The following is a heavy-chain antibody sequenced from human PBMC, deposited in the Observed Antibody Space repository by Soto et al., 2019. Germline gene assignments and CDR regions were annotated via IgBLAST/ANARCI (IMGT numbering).Heavy chain of an antibody. CDR1: GFTFRSFT. CDR2: ISSNSAYI. J-gene: IGHJ5*02. D-gene: IGHD6-13*01. CDR3: TRDVSLDSSPRGSFDP. Sequence: PGGSLRLSCAASGFTFRSFTMNWVRQAPGKGLEWVSTISSNSAYIYYTDALRGRFTISRDNAKNSLHLQMNSLRAEDTAVYYCTRDVSLDSSPRGSFDPWDPGTLLTVS. V-gene: IGHV3-21*01.